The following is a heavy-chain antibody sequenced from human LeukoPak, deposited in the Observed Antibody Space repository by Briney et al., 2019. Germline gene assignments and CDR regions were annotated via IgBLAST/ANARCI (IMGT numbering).Heavy chain of an antibody. CDR2: IYYSGST. CDR1: GGSISSSSYY. J-gene: IGHJ5*02. CDR3: ARLGYYDILTGYYPNWFDP. D-gene: IGHD3-9*01. Sequence: SETLSLTCTVSGGSISSSSYYWGWIRQPPGKGLEWIGSIYYSGSTYYNPSLKSRVTISVDTSKNQFSLKLSSVTAADTAVYCCARLGYYDILTGYYPNWFDPWGQGTLVTVSS. V-gene: IGHV4-39*01.